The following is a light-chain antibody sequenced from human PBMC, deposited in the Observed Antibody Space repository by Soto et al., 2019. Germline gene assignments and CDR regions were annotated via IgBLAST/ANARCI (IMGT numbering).Light chain of an antibody. CDR2: DAS. Sequence: EIVLTQSPATLSLSPGERATLSCRASQSVSSYLAWYQQKPGQAPRLLIYDASNRATGIPARFSGSGSGTDFTLTISSLEPEDFAVYYCQQRSNWRFIFGPETKVDIK. CDR1: QSVSSY. CDR3: QQRSNWRFI. V-gene: IGKV3-11*01. J-gene: IGKJ3*01.